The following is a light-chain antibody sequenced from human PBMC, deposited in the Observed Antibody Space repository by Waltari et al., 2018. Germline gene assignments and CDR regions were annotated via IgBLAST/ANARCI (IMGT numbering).Light chain of an antibody. CDR3: NSRDSSGDYLV. CDR1: SLRTYY. V-gene: IGLV3-19*01. Sequence: SSELTQDPAVSVALGQTVRIKCRGASLRTYYATWFQQKPGQAPVFVIYEKNYRPSWTPDRCSGSRSGDTASLTITGAQAEDEADYYCNSRDSSGDYLVFGGGTKLTVL. J-gene: IGLJ2*01. CDR2: EKN.